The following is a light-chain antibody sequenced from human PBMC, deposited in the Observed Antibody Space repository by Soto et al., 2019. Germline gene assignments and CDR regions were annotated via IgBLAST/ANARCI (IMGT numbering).Light chain of an antibody. V-gene: IGLV1-47*01. Sequence: QSVLTQPPSASGTPGQGVTISCSGSTSNIGSNYVYWYQQLPGTAPKLLIYRNNQRPSGVPDRFSGSKSGTSASLAISGLRSDDEADYFCATWDDSLSGFYVFGTGTMLTVL. CDR1: TSNIGSNY. J-gene: IGLJ1*01. CDR2: RNN. CDR3: ATWDDSLSGFYV.